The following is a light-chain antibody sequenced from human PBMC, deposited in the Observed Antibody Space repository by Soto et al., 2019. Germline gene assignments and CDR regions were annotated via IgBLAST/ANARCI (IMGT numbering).Light chain of an antibody. CDR1: NNDVGGYNY. CDR3: TSYTTSTTVM. J-gene: IGLJ3*02. CDR2: DVD. Sequence: QSALTQPASVSGSPGQSITISCTGNNNDVGGYNYVSWYQHHPGKAPKLIIYDVDDRPSGISNRFSGSRSGNTASLTISGLQAEDEADYYCTSYTTSTTVMFGGGTKVTVL. V-gene: IGLV2-14*03.